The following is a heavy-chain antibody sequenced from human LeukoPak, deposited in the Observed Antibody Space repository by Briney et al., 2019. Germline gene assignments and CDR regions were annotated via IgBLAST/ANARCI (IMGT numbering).Heavy chain of an antibody. Sequence: GGSLRLSCEGSGLSFSSYAMRWVRQAPGKGLEWVSGISGNGGKTYYADSVKGRLTISRDNSKNTLYLQMNSLRVDDTAAYYCAKLCYDYVWGSYRYYFFDSWGQGTLVTVSS. J-gene: IGHJ4*02. CDR3: AKLCYDYVWGSYRYYFFDS. CDR1: GLSFSSYA. D-gene: IGHD3-16*02. V-gene: IGHV3-23*01. CDR2: ISGNGGKT.